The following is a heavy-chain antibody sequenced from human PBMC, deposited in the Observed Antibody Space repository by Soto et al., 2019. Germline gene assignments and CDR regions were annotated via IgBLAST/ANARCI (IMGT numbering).Heavy chain of an antibody. D-gene: IGHD3-9*01. V-gene: IGHV3-74*01. CDR2: LNSDGTDT. J-gene: IGHJ6*02. CDR3: ARELTAFGMDV. Sequence: EVQLVESGGGLVQPGGSLRLSCAASGFSFSSYWMHWVRQAPGSGLVWVSRLNSDGTDTDYADSVKGRFTISRDTAKDTLYLQMNRLRTEDTAVYYCARELTAFGMDVWGQGTTVTVSS. CDR1: GFSFSSYW.